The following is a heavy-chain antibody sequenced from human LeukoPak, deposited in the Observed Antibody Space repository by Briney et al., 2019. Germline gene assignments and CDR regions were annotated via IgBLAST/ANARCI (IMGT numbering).Heavy chain of an antibody. D-gene: IGHD5-18*01. J-gene: IGHJ6*03. CDR2: ISGSGGST. CDR3: AKDIGRVDTASTYMDV. V-gene: IGHV3-23*01. Sequence: PGGSLRLSCAASGFTFRSYGMSWVRQAPGKGLEWVSGISGSGGSTYYADSVKGRFTISRDNSKNTLYLQMNSLRVEDTALYYCAKDIGRVDTASTYMDVWGKGTTVTISS. CDR1: GFTFRSYG.